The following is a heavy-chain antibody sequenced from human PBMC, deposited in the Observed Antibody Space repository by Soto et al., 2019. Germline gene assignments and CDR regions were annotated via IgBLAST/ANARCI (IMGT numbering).Heavy chain of an antibody. Sequence: SETLSLTCTVSSGSICSAGDYWSWIRQHPGKGLEWIGYIYYSGSTYYNPSLKSRVTISVDTSKNQFSLKLSSVTAADTAVYYCARVRGIAVAGTTLRFDPWGQGTLVTVSS. J-gene: IGHJ5*02. CDR3: ARVRGIAVAGTTLRFDP. CDR2: IYYSGST. D-gene: IGHD6-19*01. CDR1: SGSICSAGDY. V-gene: IGHV4-31*03.